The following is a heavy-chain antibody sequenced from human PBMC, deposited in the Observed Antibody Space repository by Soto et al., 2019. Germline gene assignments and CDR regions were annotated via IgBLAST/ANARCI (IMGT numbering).Heavy chain of an antibody. J-gene: IGHJ5*02. CDR3: ARGLSAFDP. CDR1: GGSMSSYF. Sequence: PSETLSLTXAVSGGSMSSYFWSWIRQPAGKGLEWIGRIYSSGSTSYNPSLKSRVTLSVDTSKNQVSLRLNSMTAADTAVYYCARGLSAFDPWGQGTLVTVSS. D-gene: IGHD3-16*01. V-gene: IGHV4-4*07. CDR2: IYSSGST.